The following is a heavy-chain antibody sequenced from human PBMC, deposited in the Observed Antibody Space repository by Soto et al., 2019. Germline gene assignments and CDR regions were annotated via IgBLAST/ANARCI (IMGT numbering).Heavy chain of an antibody. CDR2: INAGNGNT. D-gene: IGHD5-18*01. CDR3: ARVAKPRGYSYGPKDNYYFDY. CDR1: GYTFTSYA. J-gene: IGHJ4*02. V-gene: IGHV1-3*01. Sequence: QVQLVQSGAEVKKPGASVKVSCKASGYTFTSYAMHWVRQAPGQRLEWMGWINAGNGNTKYSQKFQGRVTITRDTSASTAYMELSSLRSEDAAVYYCARVAKPRGYSYGPKDNYYFDYWGQGTLVTVSS.